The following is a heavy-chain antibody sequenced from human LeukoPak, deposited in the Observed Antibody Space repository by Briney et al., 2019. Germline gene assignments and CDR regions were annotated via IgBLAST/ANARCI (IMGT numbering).Heavy chain of an antibody. Sequence: GGSLRLSCAASGFTFSSYAMTWVRQAPGKGLEWVAVISGSGGNTYYADSVKGRFTISRDNSKNTLFLQMDNLRADDTATYYCARSGPSVLWSKSFDYWGQGALVTVSS. CDR2: ISGSGGNT. CDR1: GFTFSSYA. D-gene: IGHD3-10*01. J-gene: IGHJ4*02. V-gene: IGHV3-23*01. CDR3: ARSGPSVLWSKSFDY.